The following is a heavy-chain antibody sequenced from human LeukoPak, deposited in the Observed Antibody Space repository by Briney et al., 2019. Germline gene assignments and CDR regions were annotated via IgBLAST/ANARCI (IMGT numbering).Heavy chain of an antibody. CDR2: ISYDGSNK. D-gene: IGHD2-2*01. CDR3: ARAIAPIVVVPAALDY. J-gene: IGHJ4*02. Sequence: PGRSLRLSCAASGFTFSSYGMHWVRQAPGKGLEWVAVISYDGSNKYYADSVKGRFTISRDNSKNTLYLQMNSLRAEDTAVYYCARAIAPIVVVPAALDYWGQGTLVTVSS. V-gene: IGHV3-30*03. CDR1: GFTFSSYG.